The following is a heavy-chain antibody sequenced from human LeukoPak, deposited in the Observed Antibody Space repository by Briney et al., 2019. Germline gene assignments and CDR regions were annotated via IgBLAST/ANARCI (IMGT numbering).Heavy chain of an antibody. CDR1: GGSISSYY. V-gene: IGHV4-59*01. Sequence: SETLSLTCTVSGGSISSYYWSWIRQPPGKGLEWIGYIYYSGSTNYNPSLKSRVTISVDTSKNQFSLKLSSVTAADTAVYYCATDPYSNYYFDYWGQGTLVTVSS. CDR3: ATDPYSNYYFDY. J-gene: IGHJ4*02. D-gene: IGHD4-11*01. CDR2: IYYSGST.